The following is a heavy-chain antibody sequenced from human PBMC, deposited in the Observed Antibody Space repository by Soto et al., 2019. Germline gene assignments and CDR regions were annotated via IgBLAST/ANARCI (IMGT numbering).Heavy chain of an antibody. CDR2: INHSGST. J-gene: IGHJ6*02. V-gene: IGHV4-34*01. CDR1: GGSFSGYY. Sequence: PSETRSLTCAVYGGSFSGYYWSWIRQPPGKGLEWIGEINHSGSTNYNPSLRSRVTISVDTSKSQFSLKLSSVTAADTAVYYCARGEEGPTSYYYYYGMDVWGQGTTVTVSS. CDR3: ARGEEGPTSYYYYYGMDV.